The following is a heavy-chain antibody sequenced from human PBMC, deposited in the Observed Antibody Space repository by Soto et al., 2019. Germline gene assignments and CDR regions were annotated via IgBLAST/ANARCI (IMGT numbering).Heavy chain of an antibody. D-gene: IGHD3-10*01. V-gene: IGHV4-59*08. CDR3: ARWGGWFDP. Sequence: SETLSLTCTVSGGSISSYYWSWIRQPPGKGLEWIGYIYYSGSTNYNPSLKSRVTISVDTSKNQFSLKLSSVTAADTAVYYCARWGGWFDPWGQGTLVTVSS. J-gene: IGHJ5*02. CDR2: IYYSGST. CDR1: GGSISSYY.